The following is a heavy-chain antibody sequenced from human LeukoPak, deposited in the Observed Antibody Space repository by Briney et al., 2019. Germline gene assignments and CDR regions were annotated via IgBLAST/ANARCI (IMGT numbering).Heavy chain of an antibody. J-gene: IGHJ3*02. V-gene: IGHV3-30-3*01. CDR3: ARAFIAVAGLLEAFDI. D-gene: IGHD6-19*01. CDR1: GFTFSTSA. Sequence: GGSLRLSCAASGFTFSTSAMSWVRQAPGKGLEWVAVISYDGSNKYYADSVKGRFTISRDNSKNTLYLQMNSLRAEDTAVYYCARAFIAVAGLLEAFDIWGQGTMVTVSS. CDR2: ISYDGSNK.